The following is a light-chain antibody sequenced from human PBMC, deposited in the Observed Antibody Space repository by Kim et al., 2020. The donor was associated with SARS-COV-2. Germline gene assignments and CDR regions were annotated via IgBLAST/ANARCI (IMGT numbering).Light chain of an antibody. CDR1: QSVSSRY. V-gene: IGKV3-20*01. J-gene: IGKJ5*01. CDR3: QEYGSSRSIT. Sequence: PTNRATLSCSAIQSVSSRYLAWYQQKPGQAPSLLIYGASSRGAGIPDRFSGSGSGTDFTLTISRLEPEDFAVYYCQEYGSSRSITFGQGTRLEIK. CDR2: GAS.